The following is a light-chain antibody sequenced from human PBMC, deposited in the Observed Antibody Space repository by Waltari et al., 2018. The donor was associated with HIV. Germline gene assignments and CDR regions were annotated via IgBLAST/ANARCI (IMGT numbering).Light chain of an antibody. CDR1: SLSKQY. CDR2: KDN. V-gene: IGLV3-25*03. J-gene: IGLJ2*01. CDR3: QSSDTSGTSVI. Sequence: SSDLTQPPSVSVSPGQTATITCSGDSLSKQYTSWYKQRPGQAPVLLISKDNKRPSGIPELFSGSTSGTTVTLAISRVQPDDEADYYCQSSDTSGTSVIFGGGTKLTVL.